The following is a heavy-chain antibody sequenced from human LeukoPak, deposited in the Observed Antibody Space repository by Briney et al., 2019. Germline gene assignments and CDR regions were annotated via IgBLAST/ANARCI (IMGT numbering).Heavy chain of an antibody. D-gene: IGHD1-26*01. V-gene: IGHV3-48*04. J-gene: IGHJ4*02. Sequence: GGSLRLSCAASGFTFSSYSMNWVRQAPGKGLEWVSYIDSSSSTIYYADSVKGRFTISRDNAKNSLYLQMNRLRAEDTSVYYCARALGGSYSRPFDWWGQGTLVTVSS. CDR1: GFTFSSYS. CDR2: IDSSSSTI. CDR3: ARALGGSYSRPFDW.